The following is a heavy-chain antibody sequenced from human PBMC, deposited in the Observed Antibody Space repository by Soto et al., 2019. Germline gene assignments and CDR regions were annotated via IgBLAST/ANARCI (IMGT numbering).Heavy chain of an antibody. J-gene: IGHJ6*03. D-gene: IGHD3-10*01. V-gene: IGHV4-39*01. CDR2: IYYSGST. CDR1: GGSISSSSYY. Sequence: QLQLQESGPGLVKPSETLSLTCTVSGGSISSSSYYWGWIRQPPGKGLEWIGSIYYSGSTYYNPSLKSRVTISVDTSKNQFSLKLSSVTAADTAVYYCARHQPGGSFYYYYYMDVWGKGTTVTVSS. CDR3: ARHQPGGSFYYYYYMDV.